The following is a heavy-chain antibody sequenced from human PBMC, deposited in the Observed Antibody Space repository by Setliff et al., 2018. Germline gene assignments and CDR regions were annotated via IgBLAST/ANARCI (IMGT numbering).Heavy chain of an antibody. V-gene: IGHV1-18*01. D-gene: IGHD5-18*01. Sequence: GASVKVSCKASGYTFTSYGISWVRQGPGQGLEWMGWISAYNGNTDYAQKLQDRLTMTTYTSTSTVYIELRSLTSDDSAFYYCARAPSVELVTIRTNSWFTYWGQGTLVTVAS. CDR3: ARAPSVELVTIRTNSWFTY. CDR1: GYTFTSYG. J-gene: IGHJ4*02. CDR2: ISAYNGNT.